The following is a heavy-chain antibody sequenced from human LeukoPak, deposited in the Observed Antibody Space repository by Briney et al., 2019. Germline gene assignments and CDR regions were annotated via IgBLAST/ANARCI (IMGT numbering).Heavy chain of an antibody. CDR2: IYSGGST. CDR3: AREADPFSFDY. V-gene: IGHV3-53*01. Sequence: GGSLRLSCAASGFTVSSNYMSWVRQAPGQGLEWVSVIYSGGSTYYADSVKGRFTISRDNSKNTLYLQMNSLRAEDTAVYYCAREADPFSFDYWGQGTLVTVSS. CDR1: GFTVSSNY. J-gene: IGHJ4*02.